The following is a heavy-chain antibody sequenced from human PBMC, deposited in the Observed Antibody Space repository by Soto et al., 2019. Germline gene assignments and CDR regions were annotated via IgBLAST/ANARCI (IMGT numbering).Heavy chain of an antibody. CDR2: INAGNGNT. D-gene: IGHD2-2*01. V-gene: IGHV1-3*01. CDR3: AREEVPYCSSTSCSLYYYYGMDV. J-gene: IGHJ6*02. Sequence: ASVKVSCKASGYTFTSYAMHWVRQAPGQRLEWMGWINAGNGNTKYSQKFQGRVTITRDTSASTAYMELSSLRSEDTAVYYCAREEVPYCSSTSCSLYYYYGMDVWGQGTTVTVSS. CDR1: GYTFTSYA.